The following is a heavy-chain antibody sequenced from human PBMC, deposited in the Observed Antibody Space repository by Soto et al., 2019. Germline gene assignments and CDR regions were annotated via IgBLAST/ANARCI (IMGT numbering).Heavy chain of an antibody. CDR1: GFTFSSYA. CDR3: ARSVGRTPIGPFDY. J-gene: IGHJ4*02. Sequence: EVQLLESGGGLVQPGGSLRLSCAASGFTFSSYAMSWVRQAPGKGLEWVSAISGSGGSTYYADSVKGRFTISRDNTKNTLYLQMNSLRAEDTAVYYCARSVGRTPIGPFDYWGQGTLVTVSS. CDR2: ISGSGGST. V-gene: IGHV3-23*01.